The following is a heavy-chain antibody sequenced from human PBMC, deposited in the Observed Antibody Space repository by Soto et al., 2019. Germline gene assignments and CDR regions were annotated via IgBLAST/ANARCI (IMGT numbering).Heavy chain of an antibody. V-gene: IGHV4-30-2*02. J-gene: IGHJ4*02. CDR2: IYHSGST. Sequence: SETLSLTCAVSGFSISSGGYSWSWIRQPPGKGLEWIGCIYHSGSTYYNPSLKSRVTMSVDTSKNQFSLKLTSVNTADTAIYYCTRGGDPYKTGHWGQGTLVTVSS. CDR3: TRGGDPYKTGH. D-gene: IGHD2-21*01. CDR1: GFSISSGGYS.